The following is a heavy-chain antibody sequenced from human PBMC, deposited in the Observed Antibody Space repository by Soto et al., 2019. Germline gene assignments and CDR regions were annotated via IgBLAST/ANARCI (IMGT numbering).Heavy chain of an antibody. J-gene: IGHJ5*02. D-gene: IGHD6-19*01. CDR1: GGSISSYY. CDR3: AREAPGIEVAGTHLMFDP. V-gene: IGHV4-4*07. Sequence: SETLSLTCTVSGGSISSYYWSWIRQPAGKGLEWIGRIYTSGGTNYNPSLKSRVTMSVDTSKNQFSLKLSSVTAADTAVYYCAREAPGIEVAGTHLMFDPWGQGTPVTVSS. CDR2: IYTSGGT.